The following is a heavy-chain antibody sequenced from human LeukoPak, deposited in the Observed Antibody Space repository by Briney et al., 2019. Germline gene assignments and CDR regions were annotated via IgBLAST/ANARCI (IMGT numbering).Heavy chain of an antibody. V-gene: IGHV3-23*01. D-gene: IGHD3-9*01. CDR2: INGSGDTT. Sequence: PGASLRLSCAASGFIFRNYAMSCVRQAPGKGLEWVSAINGSGDTTYYADSVTGRFTSSRDNSKNALYVEMNTLRAEDRAVYYCVKWGDYDILTGYYVPDFWGQGTLVTVSS. CDR1: GFIFRNYA. J-gene: IGHJ4*02. CDR3: VKWGDYDILTGYYVPDF.